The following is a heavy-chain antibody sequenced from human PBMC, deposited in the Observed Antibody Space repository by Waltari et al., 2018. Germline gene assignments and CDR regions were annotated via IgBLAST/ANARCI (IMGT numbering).Heavy chain of an antibody. D-gene: IGHD5-18*01. V-gene: IGHV4-34*01. CDR3: ARLPRGGYSYGRDNYYYYYYMDV. Sequence: QVQLQQWGAGLLKPSETLSLTCAVYGGSFSGYYWSWIREPPRKGLEWVGEINQSGSTNSNPSLRSRVTTSVDTSKNQFSLKLRCVTAADTAVYYCARLPRGGYSYGRDNYYYYYYMDVWGKGTTVTVSS. CDR2: INQSGST. J-gene: IGHJ6*03. CDR1: GGSFSGYY.